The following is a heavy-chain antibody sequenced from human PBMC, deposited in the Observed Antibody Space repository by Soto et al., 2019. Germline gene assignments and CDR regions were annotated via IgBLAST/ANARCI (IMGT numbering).Heavy chain of an antibody. Sequence: PGGSLRLSCAATGFTFRNYGMNWVRQAPGKGLEWVSYIGIGSSTKYYADYVKGRFTISRDNAKNSLYLQMNSLRAEDTAVYYCARDQLYYNDISGRPLNAFDVWGQGTMVT. D-gene: IGHD3-22*01. CDR2: IGIGSSTK. V-gene: IGHV3-48*01. CDR1: GFTFRNYG. CDR3: ARDQLYYNDISGRPLNAFDV. J-gene: IGHJ3*01.